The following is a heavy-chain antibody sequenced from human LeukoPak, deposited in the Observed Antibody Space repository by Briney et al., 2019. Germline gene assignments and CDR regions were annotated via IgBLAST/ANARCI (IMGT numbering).Heavy chain of an antibody. J-gene: IGHJ4*02. D-gene: IGHD6-13*01. V-gene: IGHV3-53*04. Sequence: PGGSLRLSCAASGFTVSSNYMSWVRQAPGKGLEWVSVIYSGGSTYYADSVKGRFTISGHNSKNTLYLQMNSLRAEDTAVYYCARSLQYSSSWYYFDYWGQGTLVTVSS. CDR2: IYSGGST. CDR1: GFTVSSNY. CDR3: ARSLQYSSSWYYFDY.